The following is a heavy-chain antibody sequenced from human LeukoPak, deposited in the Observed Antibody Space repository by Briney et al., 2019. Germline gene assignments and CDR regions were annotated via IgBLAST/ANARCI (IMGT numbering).Heavy chain of an antibody. CDR1: GYTFTSYG. D-gene: IGHD3-22*01. CDR2: ISAYNGNT. J-gene: IGHJ6*02. Sequence: GASVKVSCKASGYTFTSYGISWVRQAPGQGLEWMGWISAYNGNTNYAQKLQGRVTMTTDTSTSTAYMELRSLRSDDTAVYYCARQWRIVVVIEGLYGMDVWGQGTTVTVSS. V-gene: IGHV1-18*01. CDR3: ARQWRIVVVIEGLYGMDV.